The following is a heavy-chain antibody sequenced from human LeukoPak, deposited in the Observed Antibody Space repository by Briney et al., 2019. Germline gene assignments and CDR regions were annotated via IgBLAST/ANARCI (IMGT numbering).Heavy chain of an antibody. CDR1: GFGFSNFW. CDR2: IKNDGTVT. D-gene: IGHD2/OR15-2a*01. CDR3: ASTDYLTN. Sequence: GGSLTLSCAASGFGFSNFWMHWVRQAPGKGLVWVSRIKNDGTVTNYADSVKGRFTISRDNAKNTLLLQMNSLRAEDTAVYYCASTDYLTNWGQGTLVTVSS. J-gene: IGHJ4*02. V-gene: IGHV3-74*01.